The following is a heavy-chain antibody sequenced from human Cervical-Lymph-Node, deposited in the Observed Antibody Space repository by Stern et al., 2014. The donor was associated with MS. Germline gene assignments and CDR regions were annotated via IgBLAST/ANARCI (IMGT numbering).Heavy chain of an antibody. CDR1: GGTFSSYA. J-gene: IGHJ3*02. D-gene: IGHD5-18*01. Sequence: QVQLVQSGAEVKKPGSSVKVSCKASGGTFSSYAISWVRQAPGQGLEWMGGIIPLFGTADYAQKFKGRVTITADESTSTAYMELSSLRSDDTAIYYCARVHTASSHAFDIWGQGTMVTVSS. CDR2: IIPLFGTA. V-gene: IGHV1-69*01. CDR3: ARVHTASSHAFDI.